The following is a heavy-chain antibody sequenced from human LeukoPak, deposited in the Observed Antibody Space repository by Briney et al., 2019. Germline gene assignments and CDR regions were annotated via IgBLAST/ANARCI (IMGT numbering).Heavy chain of an antibody. CDR2: IYYSGST. D-gene: IGHD3-16*01. J-gene: IGHJ5*02. Sequence: SETLSLTCTVSGGSISSGGYYWSWIRQHPGKGLEWIGYIYYSGSTYYNPSLKSRVTISVDTSKNQFSLKLSSVTAADTAVYYCARGKSTHYDYVWGSFSINWFDPWGQGTLVTVSS. CDR1: GGSISSGGYY. CDR3: ARGKSTHYDYVWGSFSINWFDP. V-gene: IGHV4-31*03.